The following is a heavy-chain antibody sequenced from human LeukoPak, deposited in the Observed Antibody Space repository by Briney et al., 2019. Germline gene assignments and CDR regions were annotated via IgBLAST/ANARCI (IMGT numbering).Heavy chain of an antibody. CDR3: ARDRGTGSVDTANSFDY. V-gene: IGHV1-69*13. CDR2: IIPIFGTA. CDR1: GYTFTGFY. D-gene: IGHD5-18*01. J-gene: IGHJ4*02. Sequence: SVKVSCKASGYTFTGFYMHWVRLAPGQGLEWMGGIIPIFGTANYAQKFQGRVTITADESTSTAYMELSSLRSEDTAVYYCARDRGTGSVDTANSFDYWGQGTLVTVSS.